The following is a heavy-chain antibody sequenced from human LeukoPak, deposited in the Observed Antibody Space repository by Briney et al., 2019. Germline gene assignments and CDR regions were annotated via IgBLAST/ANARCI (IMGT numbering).Heavy chain of an antibody. CDR1: GFTFSSYW. CDR3: AREGLPMTTVTGGDY. J-gene: IGHJ4*02. CDR2: IKQDGSEK. D-gene: IGHD4-17*01. V-gene: IGHV3-7*01. Sequence: GGSLRLSCAASGFTFSSYWMSWVRQAPGKGLEWVANIKQDGSEKYYVDSVKGRFTISRDNAKNSLYLQMNSLRAEDTAVYYCAREGLPMTTVTGGDYWGQGTLVTVSS.